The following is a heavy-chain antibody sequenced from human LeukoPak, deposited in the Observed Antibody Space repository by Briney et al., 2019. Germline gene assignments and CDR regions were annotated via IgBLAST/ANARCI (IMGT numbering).Heavy chain of an antibody. V-gene: IGHV3-30*03. CDR2: ITYDGTDE. Sequence: GGSLRLSCSASGFSFGYYGMHWVRQVPDKGLEWVAVITYDGTDEYYADSVKGRFTISRDNSKDTPFLQMNNLRVEDTAVYYCVRQAQEDYWGQGTLVTVSS. CDR1: GFSFGYYG. D-gene: IGHD3-10*01. J-gene: IGHJ4*02. CDR3: VRQAQEDY.